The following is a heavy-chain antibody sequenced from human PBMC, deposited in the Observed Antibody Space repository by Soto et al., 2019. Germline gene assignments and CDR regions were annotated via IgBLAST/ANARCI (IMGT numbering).Heavy chain of an antibody. CDR2: VSFDGTNK. V-gene: IGHV3-30*18. D-gene: IGHD3-22*01. J-gene: IGHJ1*01. CDR1: GFTFSSHG. Sequence: QVQLVESGGGVVQPGMTLRLSCTPSGFTFSSHGMHWVRQAPGKGLEWVAVVSFDGTNKNYADSVRGRFTISRDNSKNTLYLQMSSLRAEDTAVYYCANGDSSGFEYFQSWGQGTLVTVSS. CDR3: ANGDSSGFEYFQS.